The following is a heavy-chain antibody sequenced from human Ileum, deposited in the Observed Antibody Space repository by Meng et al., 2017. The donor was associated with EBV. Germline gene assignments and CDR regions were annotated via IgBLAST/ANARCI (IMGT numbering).Heavy chain of an antibody. D-gene: IGHD3-16*01. V-gene: IGHV1-2*06. CDR3: AREGLVGDLRYFDL. CDR1: AYTFAGYY. CDR2: INPNSGGA. J-gene: IGHJ2*01. Sequence: QVQLVQSGAEVKKPGASVKVSCKASAYTFAGYYMHWVRQAPGQGLEWMGRINPNSGGANYAQKFQGRVTITRDTSISTAYMELSRLRSDDTAVYYCAREGLVGDLRYFDLWGRGTLGTVSS.